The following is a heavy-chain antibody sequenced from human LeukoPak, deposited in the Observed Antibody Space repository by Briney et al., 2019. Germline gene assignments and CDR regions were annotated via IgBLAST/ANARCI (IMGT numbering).Heavy chain of an antibody. CDR1: GGSISSGGYY. V-gene: IGHV4-31*03. Sequence: SETLSLTCTVSGGSISSGGYYRSWIRQHPGKGLELIGYIYYSGTTYYNPSLKSRVTISVDTSKNQFSLRLSSVTAADTAVYYWARENTVTFGYWGQGTLVTVSS. CDR2: IYYSGTT. CDR3: ARENTVTFGY. D-gene: IGHD4-11*01. J-gene: IGHJ4*02.